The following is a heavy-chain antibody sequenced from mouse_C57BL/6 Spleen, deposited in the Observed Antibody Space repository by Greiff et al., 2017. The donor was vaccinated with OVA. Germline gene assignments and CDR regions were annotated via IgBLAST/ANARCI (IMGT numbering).Heavy chain of an antibody. CDR1: GFNIKDDY. V-gene: IGHV14-4*01. Sequence: EVQLQESGAELVRPGASVKLSCTASGFNIKDDYMHWVKQRPEQGLEWIGWIDPENGDTEYASKFQGKATITADTSSNTAYLQLSSLTSEDTAVYYCTSYYSNYVFAYWGQGTLVTVSA. CDR2: IDPENGDT. D-gene: IGHD2-5*01. CDR3: TSYYSNYVFAY. J-gene: IGHJ3*01.